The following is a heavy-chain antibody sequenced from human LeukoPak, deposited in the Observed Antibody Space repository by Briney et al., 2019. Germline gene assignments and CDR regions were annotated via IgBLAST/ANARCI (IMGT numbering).Heavy chain of an antibody. V-gene: IGHV3-74*01. D-gene: IGHD3-10*01. CDR3: ARGTGFGELSDY. CDR2: INSDGSST. CDR1: GFTLSSYW. J-gene: IGHJ4*02. Sequence: GGSLRLSCAASGFTLSSYWMHWVRQAPGKGLVWVSRINSDGSSTSYADSVKGRFTISRDNAKNTLYLQMNSLRAEDTAVYYCARGTGFGELSDYWGQGTLATVSS.